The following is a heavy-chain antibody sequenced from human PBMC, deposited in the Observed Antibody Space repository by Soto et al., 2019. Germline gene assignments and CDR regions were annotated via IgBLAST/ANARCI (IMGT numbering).Heavy chain of an antibody. CDR2: IYPGDSDT. CDR1: GYSFTSYW. CDR3: ARQDRSLVRTDWFDP. J-gene: IGHJ5*02. V-gene: IGHV5-51*01. Sequence: PGESLKISCKGSGYSFTSYWIGWVRQMPGKGLEWMGIIYPGDSDTRYSPSFQGQVTISADKSISTAYLQWSSLKASDTAMYYCARQDRSLVRTDWFDPWGQGTLVTVSS. D-gene: IGHD3-10*01.